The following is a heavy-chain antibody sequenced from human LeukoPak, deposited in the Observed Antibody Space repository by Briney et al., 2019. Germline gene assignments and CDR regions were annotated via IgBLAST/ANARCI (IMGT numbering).Heavy chain of an antibody. CDR1: GGSISTSAFY. V-gene: IGHV4-39*01. J-gene: IGHJ6*03. Sequence: SETLSLTCTVPGGSISTSAFYWGLIRQPPGKGLEWIGSIYDSGNEFYNPSLKSRVTISADTSKNQFSLKLNSVTAADTSMYYCARQISDYYYSYMDVWGEGITVTVSS. D-gene: IGHD2/OR15-2a*01. CDR2: IYDSGNE. CDR3: ARQISDYYYSYMDV.